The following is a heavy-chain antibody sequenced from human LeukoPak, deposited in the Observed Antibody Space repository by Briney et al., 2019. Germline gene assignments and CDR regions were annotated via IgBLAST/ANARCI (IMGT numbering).Heavy chain of an antibody. CDR3: ARVSKKRIVVVPAPMAYYYYMDV. Sequence: SVKVSCKASGGTFSSYAIIWVRQAPGQGLEWMGGIIPIFGTANYAQKFQGRVTITADESASTAYMELSSLRSEDTAVYYCARVSKKRIVVVPAPMAYYYYMDVWGKGTTVTVSS. J-gene: IGHJ6*03. CDR2: IIPIFGTA. V-gene: IGHV1-69*01. CDR1: GGTFSSYA. D-gene: IGHD2-2*01.